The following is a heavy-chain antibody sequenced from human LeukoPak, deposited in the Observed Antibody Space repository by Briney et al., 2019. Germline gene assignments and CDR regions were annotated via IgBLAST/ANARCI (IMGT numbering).Heavy chain of an antibody. V-gene: IGHV4-34*01. CDR2: INHSGST. CDR1: GGSFSPYY. CDR3: ARGGFYCGGDCYVDY. J-gene: IGHJ4*02. Sequence: PSETLSLTCAVYGGSFSPYYWSWIRQPPGKGLEWVGEINHSGSTNSHPSLKSRVTISVDTSKNQFSLRLSSVTAADTAVYYCARGGFYCGGDCYVDYWGQGTLVTVSS. D-gene: IGHD2-21*02.